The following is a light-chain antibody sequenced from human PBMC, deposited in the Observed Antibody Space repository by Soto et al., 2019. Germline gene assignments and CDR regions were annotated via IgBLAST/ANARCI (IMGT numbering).Light chain of an antibody. CDR3: SSYAGSWV. V-gene: IGLV2-8*01. Sequence: QSALTQPPSASGSPGQSVTISCTGTSSDVGGYNYVSWYQQRPGKAPKLMIYEVSKRPSGVPDRFSGSKSGNTASLTVSGLQAEDEADYYCSSYAGSWVFGGGTKVTVL. J-gene: IGLJ3*02. CDR2: EVS. CDR1: SSDVGGYNY.